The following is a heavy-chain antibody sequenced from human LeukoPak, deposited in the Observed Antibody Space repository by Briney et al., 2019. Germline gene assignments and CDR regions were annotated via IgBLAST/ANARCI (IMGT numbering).Heavy chain of an antibody. V-gene: IGHV3-11*05. CDR2: ISSSGTDT. Sequence: GGSLRLSCTASGFTFRDYYMTWIRQAPGKGLEWLSYISSSGTDTHYAASVKGRLTISRDDAKNSLYLQINSLRVDDTAVYYCARVFSIVAAGTYDYWGQGTMVTVSS. CDR1: GFTFRDYY. CDR3: ARVFSIVAAGTYDY. J-gene: IGHJ4*02. D-gene: IGHD6-13*01.